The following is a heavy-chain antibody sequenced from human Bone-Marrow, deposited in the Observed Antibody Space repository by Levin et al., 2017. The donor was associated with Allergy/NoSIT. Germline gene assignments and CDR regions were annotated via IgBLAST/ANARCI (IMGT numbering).Heavy chain of an antibody. D-gene: IGHD5-24*01. CDR2: ISGSGYTT. CDR3: VKGPRAVATIPSFFYGMDV. CDR1: GFTFSTYA. J-gene: IGHJ6*02. Sequence: PGGSLRLSCEASGFTFSTYALNWVRQAPGKGLEWVLAISGSGYTTYEADSVKGRFSMSRDNSKNTMYLHMSNLRVEDTAVYYCVKGPRAVATIPSFFYGMDVWGQGTTVIVSS. V-gene: IGHV3-23*01.